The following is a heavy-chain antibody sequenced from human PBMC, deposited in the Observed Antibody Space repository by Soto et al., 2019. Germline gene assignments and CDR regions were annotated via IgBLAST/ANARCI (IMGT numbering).Heavy chain of an antibody. D-gene: IGHD3-16*01. CDR3: AKDLPDYVWAETYYYYGMDV. CDR1: GFTFSSYG. CDR2: ISYDGSNK. Sequence: GGSLRLSCAASGFTFSSYGMHWVRQAPGNGLEWVAVISYDGSNKYYADSVKGRFTISRDNSKNTLYLQMNSLRAEDTAVYYCAKDLPDYVWAETYYYYGMDVWGQWTTVTVSS. V-gene: IGHV3-30*18. J-gene: IGHJ6*02.